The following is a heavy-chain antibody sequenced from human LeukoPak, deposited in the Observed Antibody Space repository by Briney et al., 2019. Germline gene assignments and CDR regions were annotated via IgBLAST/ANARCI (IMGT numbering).Heavy chain of an antibody. J-gene: IGHJ4*02. CDR1: GFSVRTYW. Sequence: GGSLRLSCAASGFSVRTYWMSWVRHAPGKGLVWLSRISSDGTITSYADAVKGRFTLSRDSAKNSLYLQMNSLRAEDTAVYYCARDRGRIAVAGTMDYWGQGTLVTVSS. CDR3: ARDRGRIAVAGTMDY. V-gene: IGHV3-74*01. D-gene: IGHD6-19*01. CDR2: ISSDGTIT.